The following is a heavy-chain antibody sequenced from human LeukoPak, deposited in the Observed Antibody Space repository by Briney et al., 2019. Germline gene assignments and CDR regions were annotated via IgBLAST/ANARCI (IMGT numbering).Heavy chain of an antibody. D-gene: IGHD1-26*01. V-gene: IGHV4-34*01. CDR3: ARSFLGDWYFDL. CDR1: GGSFSGYY. Sequence: SETLSLTCAVYGGSFSGYYWSWIRQPPGKGLEWIGELNHSGSTNYNPSLKSRVTISVDTSKDQFSLRLTSVTAADTAVYYCARSFLGDWYFDLWGRGTLVTVSS. J-gene: IGHJ2*01. CDR2: LNHSGST.